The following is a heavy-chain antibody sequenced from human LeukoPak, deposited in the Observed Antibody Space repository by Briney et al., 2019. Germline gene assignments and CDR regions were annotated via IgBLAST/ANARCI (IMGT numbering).Heavy chain of an antibody. CDR2: IGWNSGGI. CDR1: GFTFSSYA. J-gene: IGHJ4*02. V-gene: IGHV3-9*01. Sequence: GGSLRLSCAASGFTFSSYAMHWVRQAPGKGLEWVSGIGWNSGGIVYADSVKGRFTISRDNAKNSLYLQMNSLRAEDTAVYYCARPTESSGWDFDYWGQGTLVTVSS. D-gene: IGHD6-19*01. CDR3: ARPTESSGWDFDY.